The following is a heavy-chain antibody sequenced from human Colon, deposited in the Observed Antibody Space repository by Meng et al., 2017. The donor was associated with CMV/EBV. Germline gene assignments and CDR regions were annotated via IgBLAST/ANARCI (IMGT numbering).Heavy chain of an antibody. V-gene: IGHV3-21*04. CDR2: IRSGSRDI. D-gene: IGHD5-18*01. Sequence: GGSLRLSCTASGFTFSPYSMNWVRQAPGKGLEWVATIRSGSRDISYADSVKGRFTISRDDAKNSLYLQMNSLRAEDTALYYCATLHTALDVWGQGTTVTVSS. J-gene: IGHJ6*02. CDR3: ATLHTALDV. CDR1: GFTFSPYS.